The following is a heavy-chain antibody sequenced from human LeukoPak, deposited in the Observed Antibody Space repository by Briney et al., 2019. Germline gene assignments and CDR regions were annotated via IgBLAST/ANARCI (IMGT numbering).Heavy chain of an antibody. J-gene: IGHJ4*02. CDR3: AKDMSYSSSWYHFDY. Sequence: GGSLRLSCAASGFTFDDYAMHWVRQAPGKGLEWVSGISWNSGSIGYADSVKGRFTISRDNAKNSLYLQMNSLRAEDTALYYCAKDMSYSSSWYHFDYWGQGTLVTVSP. V-gene: IGHV3-9*01. CDR2: ISWNSGSI. D-gene: IGHD6-13*01. CDR1: GFTFDDYA.